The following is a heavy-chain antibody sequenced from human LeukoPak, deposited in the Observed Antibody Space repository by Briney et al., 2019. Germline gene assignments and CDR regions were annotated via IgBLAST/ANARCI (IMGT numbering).Heavy chain of an antibody. CDR1: GFTFSSYW. CDR3: ARARGEGITIFGVVINSDYYYYGMDV. J-gene: IGHJ6*02. CDR2: IKQDGSEK. Sequence: GGSLRLSWAASGFTFSSYWMSWVRQAPGKGLEWVANIKQDGSEKYYVDSVKGRFTISRDNAKNSLYLQMNSLRAEDTAVYYCARARGEGITIFGVVINSDYYYYGMDVWGQGTTVTVSS. V-gene: IGHV3-7*01. D-gene: IGHD3-3*01.